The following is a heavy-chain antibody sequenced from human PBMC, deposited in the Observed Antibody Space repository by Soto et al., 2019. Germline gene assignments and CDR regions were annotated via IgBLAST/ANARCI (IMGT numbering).Heavy chain of an antibody. Sequence: ESGGGLVQPGGSLRLSCEGSGFTFSTYNMDWVRQAPGKGLEWVSYITNTGGTIYYADSVRGRFTISRDNAKNTLFLQMNSLRDDDTAVYYCARDGNRGFDMDVWGQGTTVTVSS. CDR1: GFTFSTYN. J-gene: IGHJ6*02. V-gene: IGHV3-48*02. CDR2: ITNTGGTI. CDR3: ARDGNRGFDMDV.